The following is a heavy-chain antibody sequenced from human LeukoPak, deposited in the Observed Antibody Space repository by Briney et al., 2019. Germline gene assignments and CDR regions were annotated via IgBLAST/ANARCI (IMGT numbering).Heavy chain of an antibody. V-gene: IGHV4-38-2*02. J-gene: IGHJ6*03. CDR1: GGSISSDYY. CDR2: IYHSGST. D-gene: IGHD2-2*01. CDR3: ARTTEGYCSSASCYGFYYYYYMDV. Sequence: SETLSLTCTVSGGSISSDYYWGWIRQPPGKGLEWIGSIYHSGSTYYNPSLKSRVTISVDMSKNQFSLKLSSVTAADTAVCYCARTTEGYCSSASCYGFYYYYYMDVWGKGTTVTISS.